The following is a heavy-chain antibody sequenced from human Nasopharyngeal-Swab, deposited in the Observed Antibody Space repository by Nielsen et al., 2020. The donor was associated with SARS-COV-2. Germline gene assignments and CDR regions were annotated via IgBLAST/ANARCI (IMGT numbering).Heavy chain of an antibody. Sequence: WIRQPPGTCTGWVSGISWNSGSTGYADSVKGRFTISRENAKNSLYLQMNSLRAEDTALYYCAKDNNPYYYDSSGYAFDIWGQGTMVTVSS. V-gene: IGHV3-9*01. J-gene: IGHJ3*02. D-gene: IGHD3-22*01. CDR3: AKDNNPYYYDSSGYAFDI. CDR2: ISWNSGST.